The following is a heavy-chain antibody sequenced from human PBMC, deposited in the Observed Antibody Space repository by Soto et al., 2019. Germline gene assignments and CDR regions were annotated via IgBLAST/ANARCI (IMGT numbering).Heavy chain of an antibody. D-gene: IGHD1-1*01. CDR3: AKGATGTTYYYGMDV. V-gene: IGHV3-30*18. CDR2: ISDDGTKK. J-gene: IGHJ6*02. CDR1: GITFSSNG. Sequence: SLRLSCAASGITFSSNGMHWVRQAPGKGLEWVAVISDDGTKKYYADTVKGRFTISRDNSKKTLYLQMNSLRVEDTAVYYCAKGATGTTYYYGMDVWGQGTTVTVSS.